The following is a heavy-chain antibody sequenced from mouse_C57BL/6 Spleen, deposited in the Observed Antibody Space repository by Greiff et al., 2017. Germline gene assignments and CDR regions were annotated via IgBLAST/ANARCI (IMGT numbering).Heavy chain of an antibody. V-gene: IGHV1-69*01. J-gene: IGHJ2*01. Sequence: QLQQPGAELVMPGASVKLSCKASGYTFTSYWMHWVKQRPGQGLEWIGEIDPSDSYTNYNQKFKGKSTLTVDKSSSTANMQLSSLTSEDSAVYYCARGYSNYVYFDYWGQGTTLTVSS. CDR3: ARGYSNYVYFDY. CDR1: GYTFTSYW. CDR2: IDPSDSYT. D-gene: IGHD2-5*01.